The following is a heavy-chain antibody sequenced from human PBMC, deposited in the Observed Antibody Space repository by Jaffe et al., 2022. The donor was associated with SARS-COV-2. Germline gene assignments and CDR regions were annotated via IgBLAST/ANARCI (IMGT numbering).Heavy chain of an antibody. V-gene: IGHV4-59*01. J-gene: IGHJ4*02. Sequence: QVQLQESGPGLVKPSETLSLTCTVSGDSISSYYWSWIRQPPGKGLEWIAYVFYTGNTKYSPSLKSRVTISVDTSKSQLSLRLSSVTAADTAVYYCASGGSYHEFWGQGTLVTVSS. CDR3: ASGGSYHEF. D-gene: IGHD1-26*01. CDR2: VFYTGNT. CDR1: GDSISSYY.